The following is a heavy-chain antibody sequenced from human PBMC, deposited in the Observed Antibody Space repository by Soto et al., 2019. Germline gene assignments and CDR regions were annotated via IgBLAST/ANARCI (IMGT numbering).Heavy chain of an antibody. CDR3: ARVSGYDRAPFDY. V-gene: IGHV1-18*04. J-gene: IGHJ4*02. D-gene: IGHD3-9*01. CDR2: IRGYNGDT. CDR1: GYTFTNYG. Sequence: GASVKVSCKTSGYTFTNYGISWVRQAPGQGLEWMAWIRGYNGDTNSAQRLQGRVHLTIDTSTSTAYMELTSLTSDDTAVYYWARVSGYDRAPFDYWGKGPLVTVPS.